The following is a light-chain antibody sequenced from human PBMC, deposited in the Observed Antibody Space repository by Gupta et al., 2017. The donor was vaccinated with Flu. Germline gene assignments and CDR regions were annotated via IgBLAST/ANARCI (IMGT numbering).Light chain of an antibody. J-gene: IGKJ4*01. V-gene: IGKV1-5*03. CDR3: QQYNSYPLT. Sequence: DIQMTQSPSTLSASVGDRVTITCRASQSIRSFLAWYQQKPGTAPNLLIYRASSLERGVPSRFSGSGSGTEFALTISSLQPDDFATYYCQQYNSYPLTFGGGTKVEIK. CDR2: RAS. CDR1: QSIRSF.